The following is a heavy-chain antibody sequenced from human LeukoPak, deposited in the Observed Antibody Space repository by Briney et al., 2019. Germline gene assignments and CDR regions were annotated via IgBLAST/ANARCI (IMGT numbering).Heavy chain of an antibody. J-gene: IGHJ4*02. CDR2: IYSSGST. CDR3: ARDNGYSYGRPFDY. D-gene: IGHD5-18*01. V-gene: IGHV4-39*07. CDR1: GGSISSRNYY. Sequence: SETLSLTCTVSGGSISSRNYYWGWIRQTPGKGLEWIGSIYSSGSTYYNPSLKSPFTISVDTSKNQFSLKLSSVTAADTAVYYCARDNGYSYGRPFDYWGQGTLVTVSS.